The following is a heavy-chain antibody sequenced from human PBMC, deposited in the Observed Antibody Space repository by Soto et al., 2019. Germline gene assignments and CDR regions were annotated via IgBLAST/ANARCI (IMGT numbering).Heavy chain of an antibody. CDR3: ARHFGGTQRHFIY. J-gene: IGHJ4*02. V-gene: IGHV3-23*01. Sequence: EVQLLESGGRLVQPGGSLRLSCATSGFTFSSYAMGWVRQAPGKGLEWASSITGSGGSQYYADSVKGRFTLSRDNTKNTLYLQMNSLRAEDTALYYCARHFGGTQRHFIYWGQGTLVTVSS. CDR2: ITGSGGSQ. D-gene: IGHD2-21*01. CDR1: GFTFSSYA.